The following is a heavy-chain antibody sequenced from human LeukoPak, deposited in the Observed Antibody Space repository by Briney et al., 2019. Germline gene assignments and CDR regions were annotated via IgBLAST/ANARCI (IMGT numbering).Heavy chain of an antibody. CDR2: ISGSGGST. D-gene: IGHD6-19*01. CDR1: GFTFSSYA. Sequence: PGGSLRLSCAASGFTFSSYAMSWVRQAPGKGLDWLSAISGSGGSTYYADSVKGRFTISRDNSKNTLYLQMNSLRAEDTAVYYCAKDPLSSGWYGRTYYFDYWGQGTLVTVSS. CDR3: AKDPLSSGWYGRTYYFDY. J-gene: IGHJ4*02. V-gene: IGHV3-23*01.